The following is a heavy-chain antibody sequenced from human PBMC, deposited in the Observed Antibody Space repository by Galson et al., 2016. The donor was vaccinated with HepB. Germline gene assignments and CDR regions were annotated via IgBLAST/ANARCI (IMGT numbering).Heavy chain of an antibody. V-gene: IGHV4-38-2*02. Sequence: ETLSLTCIVSGGSIRSDYYWGWIRQPPGRGLEWIGSLYPSAGTYYNPSLKSRVTISVDTSKNELSLRLNSVTAADTGVYYCATGIVVAGKYYYYYMDVWGKGTTVTVSS. D-gene: IGHD6-19*01. CDR1: GGSIRSDYY. CDR3: ATGIVVAGKYYYYYMDV. CDR2: LYPSAGT. J-gene: IGHJ6*03.